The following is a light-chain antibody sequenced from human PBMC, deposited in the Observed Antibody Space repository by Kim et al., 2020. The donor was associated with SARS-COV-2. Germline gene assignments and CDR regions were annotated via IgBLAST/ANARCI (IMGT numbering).Light chain of an antibody. CDR3: QSYDSGLTGRV. Sequence: QRVTIACTGSSSNIGAGFGVHWYQQLPGTAPKLLIYDNINRPSGVPDRCSGSKSGTSASLAITGLQAEDEADYYCQSYDSGLTGRVFGGGTQLTVL. J-gene: IGLJ2*01. V-gene: IGLV1-40*01. CDR1: SSNIGAGFG. CDR2: DNI.